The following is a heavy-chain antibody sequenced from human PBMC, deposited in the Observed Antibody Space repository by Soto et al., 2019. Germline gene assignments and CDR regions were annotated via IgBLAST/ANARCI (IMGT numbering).Heavy chain of an antibody. CDR2: IHYRGST. Sequence: SETLSLTCTVSGASISDYYWSWIRQPPGKRPEWIGYIHYRGSTNYNPSLKSRVTMSVDTSKNQFSLRLTSVTAADTAVYYCARDSVGSGYDWGQGTLVTVSS. J-gene: IGHJ4*02. V-gene: IGHV4-59*01. CDR1: GASISDYY. CDR3: ARDSVGSGYD. D-gene: IGHD5-12*01.